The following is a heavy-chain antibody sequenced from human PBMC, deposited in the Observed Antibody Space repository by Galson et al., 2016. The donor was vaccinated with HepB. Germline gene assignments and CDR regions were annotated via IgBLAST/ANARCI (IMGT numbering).Heavy chain of an antibody. J-gene: IGHJ4*02. CDR3: ARGALLISYYFDY. Sequence: SLRLSCAASGFTFSSYVMNWVRQAPGKGLQWVSSISSSSRYIYYADSVKGRFTISRDNAKNSLYLQMNSLRAEDTAVYYCARGALLISYYFDYWGRGTLVTVSS. D-gene: IGHD3-16*01. V-gene: IGHV3-21*01. CDR1: GFTFSSYV. CDR2: ISSSSRYI.